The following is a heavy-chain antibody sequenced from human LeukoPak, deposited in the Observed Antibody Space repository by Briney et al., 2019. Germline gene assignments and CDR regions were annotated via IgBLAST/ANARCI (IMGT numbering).Heavy chain of an antibody. Sequence: GGSLRLSCAASGFTFSSYWMSWVRQAPGKGLEWVANIKQDGSEKYYVDSVKGRFTISRDNAKNSLYLQMNSLRAEDTAVYYCAREGKDYGDYEFDYWGQGTLVTVSS. CDR3: AREGKDYGDYEFDY. J-gene: IGHJ4*02. D-gene: IGHD4-17*01. CDR1: GFTFSSYW. V-gene: IGHV3-7*01. CDR2: IKQDGSEK.